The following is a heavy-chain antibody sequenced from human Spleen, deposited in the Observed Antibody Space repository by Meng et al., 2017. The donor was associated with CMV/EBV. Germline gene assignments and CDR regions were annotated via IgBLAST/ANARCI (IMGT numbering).Heavy chain of an antibody. J-gene: IGHJ4*02. CDR1: GFTFSTYA. CDR3: ARGGITGTTR. Sequence: GESLKISCAASGFTFSTYAMSWVRQAPGKGLEWVSAISNSGDRTFYADSVKGRFTISRDNFKSTLYLQMNSLRAEDTAVYYCARGGITGTTRWGQGTLVTVSS. V-gene: IGHV3-23*01. CDR2: ISNSGDRT. D-gene: IGHD1-7*01.